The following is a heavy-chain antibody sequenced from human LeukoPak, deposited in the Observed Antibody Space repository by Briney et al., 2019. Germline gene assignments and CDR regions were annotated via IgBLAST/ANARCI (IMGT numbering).Heavy chain of an antibody. CDR2: IYHSGST. Sequence: SGTLSLTCAVSGGSISSSNWWSWVRPPPGKGLEWIGEIYHSGSTNYNPSLKSRVTISVDKSKNQFSLKLSSVTAADTAVYYCATAIFGVVTDDYWGQGTLVTVSS. CDR1: GGSISSSNW. CDR3: ATAIFGVVTDDY. V-gene: IGHV4-4*02. J-gene: IGHJ4*02. D-gene: IGHD3-3*01.